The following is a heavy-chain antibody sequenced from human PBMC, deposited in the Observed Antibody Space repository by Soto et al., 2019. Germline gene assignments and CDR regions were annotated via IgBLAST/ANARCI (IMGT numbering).Heavy chain of an antibody. CDR2: INHSGST. CDR3: ARRNRGYSYGYSRWFDP. V-gene: IGHV4-34*01. D-gene: IGHD5-18*01. Sequence: QVQLQQWGAGLFKPSETLSLTCAVYGGSFSGYYWSWIRQPPGKGLEWIGEINHSGSTNYNPSLKSRVTISVDTSKNQFSLKLSSVTAADTAVYYCARRNRGYSYGYSRWFDPWGQGTLVTVSS. CDR1: GGSFSGYY. J-gene: IGHJ5*02.